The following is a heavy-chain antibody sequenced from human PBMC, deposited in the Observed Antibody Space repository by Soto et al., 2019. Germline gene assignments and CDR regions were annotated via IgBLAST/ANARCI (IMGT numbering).Heavy chain of an antibody. CDR3: ARGAYDFWSGYYTGWFDP. Sequence: ASVKVSCKASGYTFTSYGISWVRQAPGQGLEWMGWISAYNGNTNYAQKLQGRVTMTTDTSTSTAYMELRSLRSDDTAVYYCARGAYDFWSGYYTGWFDPWAQGTLVTVSS. CDR2: ISAYNGNT. V-gene: IGHV1-18*01. D-gene: IGHD3-3*01. CDR1: GYTFTSYG. J-gene: IGHJ5*02.